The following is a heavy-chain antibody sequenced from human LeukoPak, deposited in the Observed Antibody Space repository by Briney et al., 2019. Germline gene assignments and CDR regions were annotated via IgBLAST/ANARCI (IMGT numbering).Heavy chain of an antibody. V-gene: IGHV1-2*02. CDR3: ARDGCLSRTSCYYYGMDV. D-gene: IGHD2-2*01. Sequence: ASVKVSCKASGYTFTGYYMHWVRQAPGQGLEWMGWINPNSGGTNYAQKFQGRVTMTRDTSISTAYMELSRLRSDDAAVYYCARDGCLSRTSCYYYGMDVWGQGTTVTVSS. CDR1: GYTFTGYY. CDR2: INPNSGGT. J-gene: IGHJ6*02.